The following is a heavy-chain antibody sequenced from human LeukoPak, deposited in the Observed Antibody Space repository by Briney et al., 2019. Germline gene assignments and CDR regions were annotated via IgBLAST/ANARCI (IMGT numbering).Heavy chain of an antibody. J-gene: IGHJ4*02. CDR1: GFTFSSYG. Sequence: GGSLRLSCAASGFTFSSYGMSWVRQAPGKGLEWVSSISSSSSYIYYADSVKGRFTISRDNAKNSLYLQMNSLRAEDTAVYYCARGDSSGWDLPFGYWGQGTLVTVSS. V-gene: IGHV3-21*01. CDR3: ARGDSSGWDLPFGY. D-gene: IGHD6-19*01. CDR2: ISSSSSYI.